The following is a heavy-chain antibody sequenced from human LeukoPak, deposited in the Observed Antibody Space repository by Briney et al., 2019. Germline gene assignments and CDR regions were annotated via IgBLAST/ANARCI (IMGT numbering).Heavy chain of an antibody. CDR3: ATVSGWSYYFDY. J-gene: IGHJ4*02. CDR2: FDPEDGET. D-gene: IGHD6-19*01. V-gene: IGHV1-24*01. CDR1: GGTFSSYA. Sequence: ASVKVSCKASGGTFSSYAISWVRQAPGQGLEWMGGFDPEDGETIYAQKFQGRVTMTEDTSTDTAYMELSSLRSEDTAVYYCATVSGWSYYFDYWGQGTLVTVSS.